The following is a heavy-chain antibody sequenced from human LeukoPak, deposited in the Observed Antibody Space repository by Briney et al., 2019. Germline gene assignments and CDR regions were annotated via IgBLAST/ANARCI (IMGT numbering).Heavy chain of an antibody. J-gene: IGHJ6*02. V-gene: IGHV3-53*01. CDR3: ASTDSSGYADYYYGMDV. CDR2: IYSGGST. CDR1: GFTVSSNY. Sequence: GGSLRLSCAASGFTVSSNYMSWVRQAPGKGLEWVSVIYSGGSTYYADSVEGRFTVSRDNSKNTLYLQMNSLRAEDTAVYYCASTDSSGYADYYYGMDVWGQGTTVTVSS. D-gene: IGHD3-22*01.